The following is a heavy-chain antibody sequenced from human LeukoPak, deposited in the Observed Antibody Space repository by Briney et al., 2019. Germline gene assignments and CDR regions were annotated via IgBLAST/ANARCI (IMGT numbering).Heavy chain of an antibody. CDR1: GFTVSTNS. J-gene: IGHJ4*02. Sequence: GGSLRLSCTVSGFTVSTNSMSWVRQAPGKGLEWVSFIYSDNTHYSDSVKGRFTISRDNSKNTLYLQMNSLRAEDTAVYYCARRAGAYSHPYDYWGQGTLAVSS. V-gene: IGHV3-53*01. CDR2: IYSDNT. D-gene: IGHD4/OR15-4a*01. CDR3: ARRAGAYSHPYDY.